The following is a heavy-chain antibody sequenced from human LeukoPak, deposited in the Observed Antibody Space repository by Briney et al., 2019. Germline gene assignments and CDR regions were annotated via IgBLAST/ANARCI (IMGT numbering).Heavy chain of an antibody. D-gene: IGHD3-22*01. J-gene: IGHJ6*03. CDR2: ISSRSSYI. CDR1: GFTFSSYS. V-gene: IGHV3-21*01. Sequence: GRSLRLSCAASGFTFSSYSMNCVRQAPGKGLEWVSSISSRSSYIYYADSVKGRFTISRDNAKNSLYLQMNSLRAEDTAVYYCARAVVKLGYYYYYMDVWGKGTTVTVYS. CDR3: ARAVVKLGYYYYYMDV.